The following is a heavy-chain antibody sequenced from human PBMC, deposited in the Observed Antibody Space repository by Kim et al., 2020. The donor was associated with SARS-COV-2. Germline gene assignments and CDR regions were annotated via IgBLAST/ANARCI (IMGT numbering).Heavy chain of an antibody. V-gene: IGHV4-61*02. D-gene: IGHD1-26*01. CDR1: GGSISSGSYY. CDR3: ARGPHHPSGSLGPSYYGMDV. J-gene: IGHJ6*02. Sequence: SETLSLTCTVSGGSISSGSYYWSWIRQPAGKGLEWIGRIYTSGSTNYNPSLKSRVTISVDTSKNQFSLKLSSVTAADTAVYYCARGPHHPSGSLGPSYYGMDVWGQGTTVTVSS. CDR2: IYTSGST.